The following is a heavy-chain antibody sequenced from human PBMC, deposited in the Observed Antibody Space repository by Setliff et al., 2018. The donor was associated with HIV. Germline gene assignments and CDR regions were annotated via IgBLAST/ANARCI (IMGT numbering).Heavy chain of an antibody. Sequence: LSLTCTVSGGSISGYYWGWIRQPPGKGLEWVGTVYYGGTTYYNPSLKGRITISVFTSSQQLSLTLTSVTPADTAVYYCARLRAAGTVHYFDPWGQGTQVTVSS. V-gene: IGHV4-39*01. CDR3: ARLRAAGTVHYFDP. CDR1: GGSISGYY. D-gene: IGHD6-13*01. CDR2: VYYGGTT. J-gene: IGHJ5*02.